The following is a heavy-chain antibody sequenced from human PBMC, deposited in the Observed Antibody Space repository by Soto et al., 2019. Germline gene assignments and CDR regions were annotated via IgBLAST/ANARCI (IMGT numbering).Heavy chain of an antibody. CDR1: GFTFSSYW. CDR2: IKQDGSEK. CDR3: ARVYSSSSGRAIDS. V-gene: IGHV3-7*01. D-gene: IGHD6-6*01. J-gene: IGHJ4*02. Sequence: PGGSLRLSCAASGFTFSSYWMSWVRQAPGKGLEWVANIKQDGSEKYYVDSVKGRFTISRDNAKNSLYLQMDSLGAEDTAVYYCARVYSSSSGRAIDSWGQGTLVTVSS.